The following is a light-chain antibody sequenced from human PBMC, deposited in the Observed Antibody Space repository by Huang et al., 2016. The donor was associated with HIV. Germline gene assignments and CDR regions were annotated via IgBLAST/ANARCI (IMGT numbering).Light chain of an antibody. CDR2: GAS. V-gene: IGKV1-39*01. CDR1: QSVSSY. J-gene: IGKJ1*01. CDR3: QQSYRTPQT. Sequence: DIQMTQSPSSLSASVGDRVTITCRASQSVSSYLNWFQQKPGKAPKRLIYGASSLQSAVPSRFSGSGSGTDFTLTISSLQPEDFATYFCQQSYRTPQTFGQGTKVEIK.